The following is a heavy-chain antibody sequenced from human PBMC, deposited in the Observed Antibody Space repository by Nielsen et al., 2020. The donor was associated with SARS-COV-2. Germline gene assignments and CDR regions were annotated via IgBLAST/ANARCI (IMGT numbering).Heavy chain of an antibody. CDR1: DGSISTYC. CDR3: VRLGPYCGGDCYPASHDY. D-gene: IGHD2-21*02. CDR2: IYYSGKT. Sequence: SETLSLTCTVSDGSISTYCYCWIRQPPGKGLEWIGSIYYSGKTYYNPSLKSRVTISIDTSKNQLYLKLTSVTAADTAVYYCVRLGPYCGGDCYPASHDYWGQGSLVTVSS. J-gene: IGHJ4*02. V-gene: IGHV4-59*04.